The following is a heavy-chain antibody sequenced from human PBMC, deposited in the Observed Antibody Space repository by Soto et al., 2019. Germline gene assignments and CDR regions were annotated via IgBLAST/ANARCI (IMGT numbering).Heavy chain of an antibody. CDR2: ISPYTGNT. J-gene: IGHJ6*02. V-gene: IGHV1-18*01. Sequence: QVQLVQSGGEVKKPGASVKVSCKASGYIFVNYGIAWVRQAPGQGLEWMGRISPYTGNTHSATKIQGRLTMTTDTPTSTPYIDLGSLTSADTAVYYFVMVENYVTTIPQDVWGPERTVTVSS. CDR1: GYIFVNYG. D-gene: IGHD3-16*01. CDR3: VMVENYVTTIPQDV.